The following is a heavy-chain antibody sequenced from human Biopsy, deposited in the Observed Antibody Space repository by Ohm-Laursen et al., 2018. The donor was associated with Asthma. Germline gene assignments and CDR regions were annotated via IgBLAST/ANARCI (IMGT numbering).Heavy chain of an antibody. Sequence: SLRLSCAASGFMFRSFGMHWVRHATGKGLEWVAVISYDGNHKFYEDSVKGRFTISRDNSKNTLYLQMNSLRTEDTAVYYCAKRRGYSGHDNDYWGQGTLVIVSS. J-gene: IGHJ4*02. CDR1: GFMFRSFG. CDR2: ISYDGNHK. CDR3: AKRRGYSGHDNDY. V-gene: IGHV3-30*18. D-gene: IGHD5-12*01.